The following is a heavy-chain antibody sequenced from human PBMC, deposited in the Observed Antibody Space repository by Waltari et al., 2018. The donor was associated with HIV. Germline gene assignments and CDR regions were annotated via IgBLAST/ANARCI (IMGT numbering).Heavy chain of an antibody. Sequence: QVQLVESGGGVVQPGRSLSLSCAASGFTFSSYVMPWVRQAPGTGREWGAVISEYGSNKYYADSVKGRFTISRDNSKNTLYLQINSLRAEDTAVYYCARDPQYCSSTSCSYYFDYWGQGTLVTVSS. J-gene: IGHJ4*02. CDR3: ARDPQYCSSTSCSYYFDY. D-gene: IGHD2-2*01. CDR1: GFTFSSYV. V-gene: IGHV3-30-3*01. CDR2: ISEYGSNK.